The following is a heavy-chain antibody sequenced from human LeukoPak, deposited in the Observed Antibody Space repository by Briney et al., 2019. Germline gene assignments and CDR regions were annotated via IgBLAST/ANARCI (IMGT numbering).Heavy chain of an antibody. CDR2: IRSKAYGATI. J-gene: IGHJ4*02. Sequence: GGSLRLSCTTSGISYGDYAMTWVRQAPGKGLEWVGFIRSKAYGATIGYAASVKGRFTISRDDSKSIAYLQMNSLKTEDTAVYYCTRGRSYFEYWGQGTLVTVSS. V-gene: IGHV3-49*04. CDR1: GISYGDYA. CDR3: TRGRSYFEY.